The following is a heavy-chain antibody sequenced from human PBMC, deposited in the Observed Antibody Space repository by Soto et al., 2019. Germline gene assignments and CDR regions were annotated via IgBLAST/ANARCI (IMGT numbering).Heavy chain of an antibody. D-gene: IGHD3-10*01. J-gene: IGHJ6*02. Sequence: SVKVSCKASGGTFSSYAISWVRQAPGQGLEWMGGIIPIFGTANYAQKFQGRVTITADESTSTAYMELSSLRSEDTAAYYCARGDYGSGSYDYYYYGMDVWGQGTTVTVSS. CDR2: IIPIFGTA. V-gene: IGHV1-69*13. CDR1: GGTFSSYA. CDR3: ARGDYGSGSYDYYYYGMDV.